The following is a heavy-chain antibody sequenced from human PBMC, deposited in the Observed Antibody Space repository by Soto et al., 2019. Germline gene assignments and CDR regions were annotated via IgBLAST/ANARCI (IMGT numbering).Heavy chain of an antibody. Sequence: ASVKVSCKASGYTFTDYYIHWVRQAPRQGLEWLGWINTDGGGTNYARKFEGSVTMTRDTSINTVYLEVNGLTSANTDIYSCAIDIYIAPAGTAYDYWGQGTLVTVST. V-gene: IGHV1-2*04. D-gene: IGHD6-13*01. CDR2: INTDGGGT. J-gene: IGHJ4*02. CDR3: AIDIYIAPAGTAYDY. CDR1: GYTFTDYY.